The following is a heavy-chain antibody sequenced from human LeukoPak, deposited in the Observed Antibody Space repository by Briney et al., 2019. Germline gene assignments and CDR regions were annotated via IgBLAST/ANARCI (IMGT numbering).Heavy chain of an antibody. CDR3: ARAIHCSGGSCYQLFDY. CDR2: INHSGST. V-gene: IGHV4-34*01. J-gene: IGHJ4*02. CDR1: GGSFSGYY. D-gene: IGHD2-15*01. Sequence: SETLSLTCAVYGGSFSGYYWSWIRQPPGKGLEWIGEINHSGSTNYNPSLKSRVTISVDTSKNQFSLKLSSVTAADTAVYYCARAIHCSGGSCYQLFDYWGQGTLVTVSS.